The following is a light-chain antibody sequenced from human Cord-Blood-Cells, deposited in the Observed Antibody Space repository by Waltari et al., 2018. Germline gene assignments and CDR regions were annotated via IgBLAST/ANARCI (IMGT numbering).Light chain of an antibody. CDR3: MQALQTPYT. CDR2: LGS. V-gene: IGKV2-28*01. CDR1: QSLLHSNGYNY. Sequence: DSVMTQSPLSLPVTPGEPASISCRSSQSLLHSNGYNYLDWYLQKQGQSPQLLIYLGSNRASGVPDRFSGSGSGTDFTLKISRVEAEDVGVYYCMQALQTPYTFGQGTKLEIK. J-gene: IGKJ2*01.